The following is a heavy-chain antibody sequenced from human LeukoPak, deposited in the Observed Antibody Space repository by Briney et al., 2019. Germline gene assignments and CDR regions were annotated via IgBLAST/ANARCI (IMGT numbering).Heavy chain of an antibody. CDR3: ARVNCSGGSCYESRGAFDI. CDR1: GDSISSSSYY. CDR2: IYYGGST. J-gene: IGHJ3*02. Sequence: SETLSLTCTVSGDSISSSSYYWGWIRQPPGKGLEWIGTIYYGGSTYYNPSLKSRVTISVDTSKNQFSLKLSSVTAADTAVYCCARVNCSGGSCYESRGAFDIWGQGTMVIVSS. D-gene: IGHD2-15*01. V-gene: IGHV4-39*07.